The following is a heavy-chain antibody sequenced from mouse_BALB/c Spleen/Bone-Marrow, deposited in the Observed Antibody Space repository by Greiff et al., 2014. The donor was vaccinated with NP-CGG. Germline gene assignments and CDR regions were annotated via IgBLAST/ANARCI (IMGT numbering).Heavy chain of an antibody. Sequence: VQLQQSGPELVKSGTSVKISCKASGYTFTDYNMHCVKQSHGKSLEWIGYIYPFNGGTDYNQKFKSKATMTVDKSFSTEYMELRNLTSEDSAVYYCARSSYFDYWGQGTTLTVSP. V-gene: IGHV1S29*02. CDR3: ARSSYFDY. CDR1: GYTFTDYN. D-gene: IGHD1-1*01. J-gene: IGHJ2*01. CDR2: IYPFNGGT.